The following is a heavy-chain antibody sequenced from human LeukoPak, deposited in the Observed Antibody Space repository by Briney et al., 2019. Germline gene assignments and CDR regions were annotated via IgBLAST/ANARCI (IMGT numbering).Heavy chain of an antibody. CDR3: ATGYSNSPYYYYMDV. J-gene: IGHJ6*03. V-gene: IGHV1-46*01. Sequence: ASVKVSCKASGYTFTSYYMHWVRQAPGQGLEWMGIINPSGGSTSYAQKFQGRVTMTEDTSTDTAYMELSSLRSEDTAVYYCATGYSNSPYYYYMDVWGKGTTVTVSS. D-gene: IGHD4-11*01. CDR2: INPSGGST. CDR1: GYTFTSYY.